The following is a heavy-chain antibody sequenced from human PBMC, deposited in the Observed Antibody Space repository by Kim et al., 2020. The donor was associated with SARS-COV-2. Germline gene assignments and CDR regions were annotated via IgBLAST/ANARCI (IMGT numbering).Heavy chain of an antibody. Sequence: YYNPALKSRVTIAVDTSKNQFSLKLSSVTAADTAVYYCVDYGDYDVEVGYWGQGTLVTVSS. CDR3: VDYGDYDVEVGY. V-gene: IGHV4-39*07. D-gene: IGHD4-17*01. J-gene: IGHJ4*02.